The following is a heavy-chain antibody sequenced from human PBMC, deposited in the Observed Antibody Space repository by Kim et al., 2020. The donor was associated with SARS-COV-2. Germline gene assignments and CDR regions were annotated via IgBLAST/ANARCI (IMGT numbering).Heavy chain of an antibody. CDR2: IRSKANSYAT. Sequence: GGSLRLSCAASGFTFSGSAMHWVRQASGKGLEWVGRIRSKANSYATAYAASVKGRFTISRDDSKNTAYLQMNSLKTEDTAVYYCTGNQYYYDSSGYYSGGDAFDIWGQGTMVTVSS. CDR1: GFTFSGSA. D-gene: IGHD3-22*01. V-gene: IGHV3-73*01. CDR3: TGNQYYYDSSGYYSGGDAFDI. J-gene: IGHJ3*02.